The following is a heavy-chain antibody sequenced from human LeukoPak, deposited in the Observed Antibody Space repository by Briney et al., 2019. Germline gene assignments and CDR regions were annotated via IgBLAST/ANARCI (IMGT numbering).Heavy chain of an antibody. Sequence: AGGSLRLSCAASGFTFSSYSMNWVRQAPGKGLEWLSSISSSGTYIYYADSVKGRFTISRDNAKNSLYLQMNSLRAEDTTVYYWASGYARASAIDYWGQGTLVTVSS. J-gene: IGHJ4*02. CDR1: GFTFSSYS. D-gene: IGHD1-26*01. V-gene: IGHV3-21*01. CDR3: ASGYARASAIDY. CDR2: ISSSGTYI.